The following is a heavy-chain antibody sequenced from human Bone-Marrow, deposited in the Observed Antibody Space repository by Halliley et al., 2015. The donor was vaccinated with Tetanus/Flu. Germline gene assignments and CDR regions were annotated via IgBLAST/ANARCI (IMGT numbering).Heavy chain of an antibody. V-gene: IGHV3-33*04. CDR2: IYYDGSDE. Sequence: WVAVIYYDGSDEYYADSVKGRFTISRDNSKNTLYLQMNSLRAEDTAIYYCARGGGYDPSGFYFDYWGQGTLVSVSS. CDR3: ARGGGYDPSGFYFDY. J-gene: IGHJ4*02. D-gene: IGHD3-3*01.